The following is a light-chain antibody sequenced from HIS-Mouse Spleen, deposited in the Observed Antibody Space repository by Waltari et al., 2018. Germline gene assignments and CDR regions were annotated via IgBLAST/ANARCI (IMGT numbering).Light chain of an antibody. Sequence: SYVLTQPPSVSVAPGKTARITCWGNNIGSKSVHWSQQKPGQAPVLVVYDDSDRPSGIPERFSGSNSGNTATLTISRVEAGDEADYYCQVWDSSSDHVVFGGGTKLTVL. J-gene: IGLJ2*01. V-gene: IGLV3-21*03. CDR1: NIGSKS. CDR3: QVWDSSSDHVV. CDR2: DDS.